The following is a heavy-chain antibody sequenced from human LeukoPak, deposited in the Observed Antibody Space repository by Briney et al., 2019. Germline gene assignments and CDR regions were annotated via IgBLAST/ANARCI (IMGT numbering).Heavy chain of an antibody. CDR3: ARGDYYDSSSYGMDV. Sequence: GGSLRLSCAASGFTFSSYAMHWVRQAPGKGLEWVAVISYDGSNKYYADSVKGRFTISRDNSKNTLYLQMNSLRAEDTAVYYCARGDYYDSSSYGMDVWGQGTTVTVSS. CDR2: ISYDGSNK. CDR1: GFTFSSYA. V-gene: IGHV3-30-3*01. J-gene: IGHJ6*02. D-gene: IGHD3-22*01.